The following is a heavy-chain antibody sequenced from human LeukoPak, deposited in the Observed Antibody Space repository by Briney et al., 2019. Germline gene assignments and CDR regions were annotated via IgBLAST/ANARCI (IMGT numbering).Heavy chain of an antibody. CDR1: GFTFSSYG. D-gene: IGHD3-3*01. V-gene: IGHV3-30*02. Sequence: GGSLRLSCAASGFTFSSYGMHWVRQAPGKGLEGVAFIRDDGSNKYYADSVKGRFTISRDNSKNTLYMQMNSLRAEDTAVYYCAKGEGVLRFLEWVFDIWGQGTMVTVSS. CDR3: AKGEGVLRFLEWVFDI. CDR2: IRDDGSNK. J-gene: IGHJ3*02.